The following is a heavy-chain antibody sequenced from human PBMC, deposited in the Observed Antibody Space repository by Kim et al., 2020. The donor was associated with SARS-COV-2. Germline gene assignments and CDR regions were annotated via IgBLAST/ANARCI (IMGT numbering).Heavy chain of an antibody. D-gene: IGHD1-26*01. Sequence: GGSLRLSCAASGFTFDDYAMHWVRQAPGKGLEWVSGISWNSGSIGYADSVKGRFTISRDNAKNSLYLQMNSLRAEDTALYYCAKDINPSCWELLQATKIRVDYWGQGTLVTVSS. CDR3: AKDINPSCWELLQATKIRVDY. CDR1: GFTFDDYA. V-gene: IGHV3-9*01. J-gene: IGHJ4*02. CDR2: ISWNSGSI.